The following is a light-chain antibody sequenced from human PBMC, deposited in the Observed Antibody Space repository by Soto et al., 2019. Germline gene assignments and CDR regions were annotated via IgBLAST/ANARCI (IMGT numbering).Light chain of an antibody. J-gene: IGKJ5*01. CDR1: RSVKSI. V-gene: IGKV3-15*01. CDR2: HAS. CDR3: HHYNNWPPRT. Sequence: EIVMAQSPATLSASPGERATLFCKVGRSVKSILAWFQEEPGKAPRLLIYHASTGATGVPGRFSGCRAGADFTRTIITLRTEDFADFYCHHYNNWPPRTFGQGTRLEI.